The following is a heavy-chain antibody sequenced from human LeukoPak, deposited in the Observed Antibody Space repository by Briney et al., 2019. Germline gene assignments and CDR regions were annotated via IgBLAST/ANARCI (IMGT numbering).Heavy chain of an antibody. CDR2: IYPGDSDT. V-gene: IGHV5-51*01. CDR1: GYSFTSYW. J-gene: IGHJ5*02. Sequence: GESLKISCKGSGYSFTSYWIGWVRQMPGKGLEWMGIIYPGDSDTRYSPSFQGQVTISADKSISTAYLQWSSLKASDTAMYYCARHGPVPKLWPKGWFDPWGQGTLVTVSS. CDR3: ARHGPVPKLWPKGWFDP. D-gene: IGHD5-18*01.